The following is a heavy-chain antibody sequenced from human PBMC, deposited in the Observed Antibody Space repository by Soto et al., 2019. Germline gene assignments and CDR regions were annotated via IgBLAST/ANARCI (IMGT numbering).Heavy chain of an antibody. CDR1: GFTFSSFN. J-gene: IGHJ4*02. V-gene: IGHV3-21*01. Sequence: EVQLVESGGGLVKPGGSLRLSCAASGFTFSSFNMDWVRQAPGKGLEWVSSISITGNYKYYADSLKGRFTISRDNAQNLLFLQMDSLRPKDTAVYYCASRRLGYCTGGTCPEFWGQGTLVTVTS. D-gene: IGHD2-15*01. CDR2: ISITGNYK. CDR3: ASRRLGYCTGGTCPEF.